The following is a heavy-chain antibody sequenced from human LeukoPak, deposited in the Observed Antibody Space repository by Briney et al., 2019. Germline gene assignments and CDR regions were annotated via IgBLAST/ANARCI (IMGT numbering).Heavy chain of an antibody. Sequence: ASVKVSCKASGYTFTSYDINWVRQATGQGLEWMGWMNPNSGNTGYAQKFQGRVTMTRNTSISTACMELSSRRSEDTAVYYCATLSSGKYDAFDIWGQGTMVTVSS. CDR2: MNPNSGNT. D-gene: IGHD6-19*01. CDR1: GYTFTSYD. CDR3: ATLSSGKYDAFDI. J-gene: IGHJ3*02. V-gene: IGHV1-8*01.